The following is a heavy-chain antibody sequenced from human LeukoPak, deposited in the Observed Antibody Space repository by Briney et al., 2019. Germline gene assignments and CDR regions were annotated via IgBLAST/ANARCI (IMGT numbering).Heavy chain of an antibody. D-gene: IGHD2-2*01. Sequence: ASVKVCCKASGYTFTSYGISWVRQAPGQGLEWMGWLSAYNGNTNYAQKLQGRVTMTTDTSTSTAYMELRSLRSDDTAVYYCARQSDVVVPAVIHYYYGMDVWGQGTTVTVSS. CDR3: ARQSDVVVPAVIHYYYGMDV. J-gene: IGHJ6*02. V-gene: IGHV1-18*01. CDR2: LSAYNGNT. CDR1: GYTFTSYG.